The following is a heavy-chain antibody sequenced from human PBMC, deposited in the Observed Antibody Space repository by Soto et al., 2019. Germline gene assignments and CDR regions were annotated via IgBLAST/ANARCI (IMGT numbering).Heavy chain of an antibody. CDR2: ISSSGSTI. J-gene: IGHJ6*02. V-gene: IGHV3-11*01. CDR1: GFTFSDYY. Sequence: GGSLRLSCAASGFTFSDYYMSWIRQAPGKGLEWVSYISSSGSTIYYADSVKGRFTISRVNAKNSLYLQMNSLRAEDTAVYYCARDRLDYDILTGYYPTPIYYYYGMDVWGQGTTVTVSS. D-gene: IGHD3-9*01. CDR3: ARDRLDYDILTGYYPTPIYYYYGMDV.